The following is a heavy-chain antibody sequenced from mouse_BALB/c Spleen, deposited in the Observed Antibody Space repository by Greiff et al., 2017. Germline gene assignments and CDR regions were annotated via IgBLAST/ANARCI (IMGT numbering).Heavy chain of an antibody. D-gene: IGHD2-10*01. V-gene: IGHV3-8*02. J-gene: IGHJ2*01. CDR1: GDSITSGY. CDR2: ISYSGST. CDR3: ARSFYGNPSYYFDY. Sequence: VQLKESGPSLVKPSQTLSLTCSVTGDSITSGYWNWIRKFPGNKLEYMGYISYSGSTYYNPSLKSRISITRDTSKNQYYLQLNSVTTEDTATYYCARSFYGNPSYYFDYWGQGTTLTVSS.